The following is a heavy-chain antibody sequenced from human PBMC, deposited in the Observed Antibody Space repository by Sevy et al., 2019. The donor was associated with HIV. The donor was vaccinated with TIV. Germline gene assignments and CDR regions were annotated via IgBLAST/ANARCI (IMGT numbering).Heavy chain of an antibody. CDR3: ARPYKYHYDSSGDFDAFDI. D-gene: IGHD3-22*01. J-gene: IGHJ3*02. CDR1: GGSISSSSYY. Sequence: SETLSLTCTVSGGSISSSSYYWGWIRQPPGKGLEWIGSIYYSGSTYYNPSLKSRVTISVDTSKNQFSLKLSSVTAADTAVYYCARPYKYHYDSSGDFDAFDIWGQGTMVTVSS. V-gene: IGHV4-39*01. CDR2: IYYSGST.